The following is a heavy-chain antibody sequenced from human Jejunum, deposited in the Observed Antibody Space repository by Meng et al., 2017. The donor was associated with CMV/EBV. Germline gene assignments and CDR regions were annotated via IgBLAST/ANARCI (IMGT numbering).Heavy chain of an antibody. CDR1: TFSDLW. Sequence: TFSDLWMPWVRQVPGRGLGWEATIKQDGSEKDYGDSVKGRFTISRDNANNSLSLQLNCPRVEDTAIYYCARVERSDDSRYRPFDYWGQGSLVTVSS. J-gene: IGHJ4*02. CDR3: ARVERSDDSRYRPFDY. V-gene: IGHV3-7*01. CDR2: IKQDGSEK. D-gene: IGHD3-16*01.